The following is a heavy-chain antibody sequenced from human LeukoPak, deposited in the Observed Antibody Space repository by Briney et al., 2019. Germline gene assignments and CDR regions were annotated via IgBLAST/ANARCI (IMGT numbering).Heavy chain of an antibody. J-gene: IGHJ3*02. V-gene: IGHV1-46*01. CDR1: GYTFTSYY. CDR3: ARVVGAKDAFDI. Sequence: ASVKVSFKSSGYTFTSYYMHWVRQAPGQGLEWMGIINPSGGSTSYAQKFQVRVTMTMDTATSTVYMELSSLRCADTAVYYCARVVGAKDAFDIWGPGTTVTVSS. D-gene: IGHD1-26*01. CDR2: INPSGGST.